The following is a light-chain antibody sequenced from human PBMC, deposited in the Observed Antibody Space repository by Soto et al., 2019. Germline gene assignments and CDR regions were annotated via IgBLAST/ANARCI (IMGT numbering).Light chain of an antibody. V-gene: IGKV3-11*01. J-gene: IGKJ4*01. CDR3: RQDYQFLT. CDR1: QSVSSY. Sequence: EIVLAQSPGTMSLSPGERATRSFSLRQSVSSYLAWYQRNPGPAPRLLIYDASNRATGLPARFSGSGSGTDFTLPIRCLAPEDFAVYYCRQDYQFLTFGGGTKVDIK. CDR2: DAS.